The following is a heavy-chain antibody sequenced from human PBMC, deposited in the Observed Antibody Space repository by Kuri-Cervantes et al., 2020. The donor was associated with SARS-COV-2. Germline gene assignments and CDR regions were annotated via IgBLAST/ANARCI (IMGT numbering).Heavy chain of an antibody. CDR1: GFTFSSYG. Sequence: GGSLRLSCAASGFTFSSYGMHWVRQAPGKGLEWVAFIRYDGSNKYYADSVKGRFTISRDNSKNTLYLQMNSLRSEDTAVYYCALGYWGSGYPRLYYHMDVWGKGTTVTVSS. V-gene: IGHV3-30*02. J-gene: IGHJ6*03. CDR3: ALGYWGSGYPRLYYHMDV. D-gene: IGHD3-22*01. CDR2: IRYDGSNK.